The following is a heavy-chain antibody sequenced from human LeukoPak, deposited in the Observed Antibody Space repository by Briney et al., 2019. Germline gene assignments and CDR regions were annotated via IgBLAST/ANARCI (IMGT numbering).Heavy chain of an antibody. CDR3: ARGRDYYDNSGVDS. CDR2: INPNSGAT. CDR1: GYSFIANY. Sequence: GASVKVSCKASGYSFIANYIHWVRQAPGHGLEWMGWINPNSGATNYAQKFQGRVTMTRDTSISTAYMDLSRLTSDDTAVYYCARGRDYYDNSGVDSWGQGTLVTVSS. V-gene: IGHV1-2*02. D-gene: IGHD3-22*01. J-gene: IGHJ4*02.